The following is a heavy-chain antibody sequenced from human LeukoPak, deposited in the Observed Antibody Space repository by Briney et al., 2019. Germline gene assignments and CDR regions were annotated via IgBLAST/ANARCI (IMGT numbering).Heavy chain of an antibody. D-gene: IGHD2-15*01. Sequence: GGSLGLSCAASGFTFSVYWMSWVRQAPGKGLEWVANIKEDGSETYYVDSVKGRFTISRDNAKNSLYLQMNSLRAEDTAVYYCARYCSGGSCFDYWGQGTLVTVSS. J-gene: IGHJ4*02. CDR1: GFTFSVYW. CDR3: ARYCSGGSCFDY. V-gene: IGHV3-7*01. CDR2: IKEDGSET.